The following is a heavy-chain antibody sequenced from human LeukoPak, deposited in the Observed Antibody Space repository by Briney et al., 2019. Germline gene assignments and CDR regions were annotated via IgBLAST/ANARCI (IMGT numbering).Heavy chain of an antibody. CDR2: IYPGDSET. CDR3: ARHDIGGDSSSWYIY. D-gene: IGHD6-13*01. CDR1: GYRFTSYW. Sequence: GESLKISCKGSGYRFTSYWIVWVRQMPGKGLEWMGIIYPGDSETRYRPSFQGQLTIAADKSISPAYLQWSSLKASDTAMYYCARHDIGGDSSSWYIYWGQGTLVNGSS. V-gene: IGHV5-51*01. J-gene: IGHJ1*01.